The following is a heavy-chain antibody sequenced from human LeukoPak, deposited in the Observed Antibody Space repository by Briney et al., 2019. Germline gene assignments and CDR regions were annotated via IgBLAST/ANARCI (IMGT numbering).Heavy chain of an antibody. J-gene: IGHJ4*02. V-gene: IGHV5-51*01. CDR2: IYPGDSDT. D-gene: IGHD2-2*02. CDR3: AIGGDSSTSCYRCFNY. Sequence: GEFLKISCKGSGYRFTNYWIGWVRQMPGKSLEWMGIIYPGDSDTRYSPSFQGQVTISADKSINTAYLQWSSLRASDTAMYFCAIGGDSSTSCYRCFNYWGQGTLVTVSS. CDR1: GYRFTNYW.